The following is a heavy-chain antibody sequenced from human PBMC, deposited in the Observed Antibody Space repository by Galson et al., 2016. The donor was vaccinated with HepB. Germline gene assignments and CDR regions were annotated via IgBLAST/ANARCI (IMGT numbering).Heavy chain of an antibody. J-gene: IGHJ2*01. CDR1: GSRFTNNW. V-gene: IGHV5-10-1*01. CDR2: IDPSDSYR. Sequence: QSGAEVKKPGESLRISCKGSGSRFTNNWISWVRQKPGKGLEWMGKIDPSDSYRNYNPSFRGHVTISADKSISPAYLQWSSLKASDTAIYYCASHPRSSVTMFRYWYFELWGRGTLVTVSS. CDR3: ASHPRSSVTMFRYWYFEL. D-gene: IGHD3-10*02.